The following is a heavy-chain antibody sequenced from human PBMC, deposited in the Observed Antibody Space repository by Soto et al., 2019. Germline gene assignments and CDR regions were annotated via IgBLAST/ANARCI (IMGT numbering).Heavy chain of an antibody. Sequence: QVQLVESGGGVVQPGRSLRLSCAASGFTFSSYGMHWVRQAPGKGLEWVAVIWYDGSNKYYADSVKGRFTISRDNSKYTMYLQMNSLRAEDTVVYYCARAPGLEYYYDSSGWYFDLWGRGTLGTVSS. J-gene: IGHJ2*01. V-gene: IGHV3-33*01. CDR3: ARAPGLEYYYDSSGWYFDL. D-gene: IGHD3-22*01. CDR2: IWYDGSNK. CDR1: GFTFSSYG.